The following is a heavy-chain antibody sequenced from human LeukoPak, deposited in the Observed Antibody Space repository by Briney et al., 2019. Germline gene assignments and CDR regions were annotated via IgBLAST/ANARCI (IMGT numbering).Heavy chain of an antibody. CDR3: AKDKDGFNWGWFDP. Sequence: PSETLSLTCTVSGGSISSHYWSWIRQPPGKGLEWIGYIYYSGSTNYNPSLKSRVTISVDTSKNQFSLKLSSVTAAATAVYYCAKDKDGFNWGWFDPWGQGNLVTGSS. CDR1: GGSISSHY. J-gene: IGHJ5*02. V-gene: IGHV4-59*11. CDR2: IYYSGST. D-gene: IGHD5-24*01.